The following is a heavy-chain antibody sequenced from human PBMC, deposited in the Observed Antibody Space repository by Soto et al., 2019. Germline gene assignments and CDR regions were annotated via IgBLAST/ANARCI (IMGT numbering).Heavy chain of an antibody. CDR2: IIPIFGTA. D-gene: IGHD2-21*02. CDR3: ASPLGFSEDCGGDCYAFDI. Sequence: ASVKVSCKASGGTFSSYAISWVRQAPGQGLEWVGGIIPIFGTANYAQKFQGRVTITADESTSTAYMELSSLRSEDTAVYYCASPLGFSEDCGGDCYAFDIWGQGTMVTVSS. J-gene: IGHJ3*02. CDR1: GGTFSSYA. V-gene: IGHV1-69*13.